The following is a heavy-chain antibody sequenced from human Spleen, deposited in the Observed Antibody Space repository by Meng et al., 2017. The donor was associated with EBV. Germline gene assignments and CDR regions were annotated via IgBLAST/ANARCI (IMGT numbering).Heavy chain of an antibody. D-gene: IGHD6-19*01. V-gene: IGHV4-39*01. CDR3: ARPFPSWQSPRLDPFGA. Sequence: LHLPESGPGQVKPSGTRSLTWPVLVDAISSFYYWGWIRQPPGRGLEWIGSVHYTGSTYYSPALKSRVTVSVDTSKNQFSLRLTSVTAADTAVYYCARPFPSWQSPRLDPFGAWGQGTLVTVSS. J-gene: IGHJ5*02. CDR1: VDAISSFYY. CDR2: VHYTGST.